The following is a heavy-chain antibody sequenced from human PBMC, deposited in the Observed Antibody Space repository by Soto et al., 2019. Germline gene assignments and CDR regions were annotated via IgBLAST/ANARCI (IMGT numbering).Heavy chain of an antibody. CDR3: ARDEGTLVRGVTAGDY. CDR2: INPSGGST. J-gene: IGHJ4*01. Sequence: ASVEGLCKASGYTFTSYYMHWVRQAPGQGLEWMGIINPSGGSTSYAQKFQGRVTMTRDTSTSTVYMDLSSLRSEDTAMYYCARDEGTLVRGVTAGDYWG. V-gene: IGHV1-46*01. CDR1: GYTFTSYY. D-gene: IGHD3-10*01.